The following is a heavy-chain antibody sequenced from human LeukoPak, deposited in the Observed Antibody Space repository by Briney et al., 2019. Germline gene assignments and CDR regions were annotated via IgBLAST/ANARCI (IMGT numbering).Heavy chain of an antibody. D-gene: IGHD1-26*01. CDR1: GLTFSSYA. J-gene: IGHJ4*02. Sequence: GGSRSLSGAASGLTFSSYAMSWVGQAPGKGLEWVSAISGGGGSTYYADSVKGRFTISRDNSKNTLYLQMNSLRAEDTAVYYCAKHGLGDYIVGGDFDYWGQGTLVTVSS. V-gene: IGHV3-23*01. CDR3: AKHGLGDYIVGGDFDY. CDR2: ISGGGGST.